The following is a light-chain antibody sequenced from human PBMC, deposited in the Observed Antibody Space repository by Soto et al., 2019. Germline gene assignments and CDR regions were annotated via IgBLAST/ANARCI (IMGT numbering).Light chain of an antibody. CDR3: NSYTFTSTYV. CDR2: DVS. Sequence: QSVLTQPASMSGSPGPSITISCTGTSSDVVSYNHVSWYQQLPGKAPNLIIWDVSNRPSGVSYRFSGSKSGNAAYLTISGLQVEDDADYYCNSYTFTSTYVFGTGTKVTV. V-gene: IGLV2-14*01. J-gene: IGLJ1*01. CDR1: SSDVVSYNH.